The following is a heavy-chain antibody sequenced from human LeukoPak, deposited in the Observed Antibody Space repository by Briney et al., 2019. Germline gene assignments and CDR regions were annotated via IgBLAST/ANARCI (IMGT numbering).Heavy chain of an antibody. CDR1: GFTFSSYA. Sequence: GGSLRLSCAASGFTFSSYAMSWVRQAPGKGLEWVSAISGSGGSTYYADSVKGRFTISRDNSKNTLYLQMNSLRAEGTAVYYCAGDHYYDSSGYSHFDWGQGTLVTVSS. CDR2: ISGSGGST. CDR3: AGDHYYDSSGYSHFD. D-gene: IGHD3-22*01. J-gene: IGHJ4*02. V-gene: IGHV3-23*01.